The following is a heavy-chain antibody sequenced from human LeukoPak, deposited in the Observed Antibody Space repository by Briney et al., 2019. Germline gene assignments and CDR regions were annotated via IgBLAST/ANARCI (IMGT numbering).Heavy chain of an antibody. CDR3: ARVRIGQQLDKYYYYAMDV. D-gene: IGHD6-13*01. J-gene: IGHJ6*02. CDR1: GYTFTDYY. Sequence: GASVKVSCKASGYTFTDYYRNWFRQALGQGLGWMGWINPNSGGTNYAQKFQGRVTMTTDTSISTAYMEVSRLRSDDTAVYYCARVRIGQQLDKYYYYAMDVWGQGTTVTVSS. V-gene: IGHV1-2*02. CDR2: INPNSGGT.